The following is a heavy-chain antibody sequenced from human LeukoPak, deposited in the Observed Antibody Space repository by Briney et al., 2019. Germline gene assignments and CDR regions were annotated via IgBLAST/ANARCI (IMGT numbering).Heavy chain of an antibody. CDR3: ASQRYADHDSFDY. J-gene: IGHJ4*02. CDR2: TYYRSKYYS. D-gene: IGHD1-1*01. Sequence: SQTLSLTCAISGDNFSTNSAAWNWIRQSPSRGLEWLGRTYYRSKYYSDYAVSVKGRITINPDTSKNQFSLQLNSVTPEDTAVYYCASQRYADHDSFDYWGQGTLVTVSS. CDR1: GDNFSTNSAA. V-gene: IGHV6-1*01.